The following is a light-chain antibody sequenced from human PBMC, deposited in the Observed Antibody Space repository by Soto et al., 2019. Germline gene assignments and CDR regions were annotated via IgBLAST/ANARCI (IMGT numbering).Light chain of an antibody. Sequence: EIVLTQSPATLSLSPGERATLSCRASQSVSSYLLWYQQKPGQTPRLLIYDASNRATGIPARFSGSGSGTEFTLTISSLQSEDFAVYYCQQYNNWPPITFGQGTRLEI. V-gene: IGKV3-11*01. CDR2: DAS. J-gene: IGKJ5*01. CDR3: QQYNNWPPIT. CDR1: QSVSSY.